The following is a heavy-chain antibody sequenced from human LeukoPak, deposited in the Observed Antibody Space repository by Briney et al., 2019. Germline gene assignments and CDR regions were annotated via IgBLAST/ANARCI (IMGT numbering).Heavy chain of an antibody. CDR2: INPNSGGT. J-gene: IGHJ6*02. Sequence: ASVEVSCKSSGYTFTGYYMHWVRQAPGQGREWMGWINPNSGGTNYAQKFQGRVTMTRDTSISTAYMELSRLRSDDTAVYYCARDSSTWGNYGMDVWGQGTTVTVSS. V-gene: IGHV1-2*02. CDR3: ARDSSTWGNYGMDV. CDR1: GYTFTGYY. D-gene: IGHD6-13*01.